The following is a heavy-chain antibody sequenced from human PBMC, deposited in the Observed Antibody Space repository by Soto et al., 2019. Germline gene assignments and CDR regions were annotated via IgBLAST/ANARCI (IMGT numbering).Heavy chain of an antibody. CDR3: ASFYDSSGYYPPPFDY. V-gene: IGHV1-69*06. J-gene: IGHJ4*02. Sequence: SVKVSCKASGGTFSSYAISWVRQAPVQGLEWMGGIIPIFGTANYAQKFQGRVTITADKSTSTAYMELSSLRSEDTAVYYCASFYDSSGYYPPPFDYWGQGTLVTVSS. CDR2: IIPIFGTA. CDR1: GGTFSSYA. D-gene: IGHD3-22*01.